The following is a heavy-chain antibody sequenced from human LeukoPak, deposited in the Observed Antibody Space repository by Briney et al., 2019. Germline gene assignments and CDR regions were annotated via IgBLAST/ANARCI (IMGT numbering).Heavy chain of an antibody. V-gene: IGHV3-23*01. D-gene: IGHD3-10*01. CDR3: AKRRHYYGSGDYYRDP. CDR2: IRGSGTNT. Sequence: GGSLRLSCAASGFTFSSYAMSWVRQAPGKGLEWVSSIRGSGTNTYYADSVKGRFTISRDNSRNLLFLQMSSLRVEDTAVYYCAKRRHYYGSGDYYRDPWGQGTLVTVSS. CDR1: GFTFSSYA. J-gene: IGHJ5*02.